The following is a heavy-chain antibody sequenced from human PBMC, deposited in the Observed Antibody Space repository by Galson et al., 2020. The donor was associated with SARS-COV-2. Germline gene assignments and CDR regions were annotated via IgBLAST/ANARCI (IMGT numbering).Heavy chain of an antibody. CDR1: GGSISSSSYY. Sequence: SEPLSLTCTVSGGSISSSSYYWGWIRQPPGEGLEWIGSLYYSESNYYNPSLTSRVTMSVDTSKNQFSLKLSSVTAADTAVYYCARQILTGYYSFYYFDYWGQGTLVTVSS. V-gene: IGHV4-39*01. D-gene: IGHD3-9*01. CDR2: LYYSESN. CDR3: ARQILTGYYSFYYFDY. J-gene: IGHJ4*02.